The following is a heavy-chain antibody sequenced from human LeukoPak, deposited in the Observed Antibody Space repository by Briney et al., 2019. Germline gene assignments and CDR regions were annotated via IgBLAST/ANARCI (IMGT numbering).Heavy chain of an antibody. D-gene: IGHD3-3*01. CDR2: IYYSGST. J-gene: IGHJ4*02. V-gene: IGHV4-59*01. CDR1: GGSISSYY. Sequence: SETLSLTCTVSGGSISSYYWSWIRQPPGKGLEWIGYIYYSGSTNYNPSLKSRVTISVDTSKNQFSLKLSSVTAADMAVSYCARDCRGSLEWSLMYYFDYWGQGTLVTVSS. CDR3: ARDCRGSLEWSLMYYFDY.